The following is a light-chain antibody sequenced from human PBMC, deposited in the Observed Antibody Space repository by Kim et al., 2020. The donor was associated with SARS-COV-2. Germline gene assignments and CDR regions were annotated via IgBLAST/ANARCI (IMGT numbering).Light chain of an antibody. CDR2: GAS. CDR3: HKYNSAPWT. J-gene: IGKJ1*01. CDR1: QGISNS. V-gene: IGKV1-27*01. Sequence: DIQMAQSPSSLSASVGDRVTITCRASQGISNSLAWYRQKPGKVPMLLIYGASTLRSGVPSRFRGSGSGTDFTLTISSLQPEDAAPYYCHKYNSAPWTFGQGTKVDIK.